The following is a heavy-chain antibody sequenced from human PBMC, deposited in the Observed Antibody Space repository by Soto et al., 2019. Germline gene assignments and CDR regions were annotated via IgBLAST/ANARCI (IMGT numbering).Heavy chain of an antibody. CDR3: ARDSRNYFAY. V-gene: IGHV4-59*01. CDR2: IYHSGST. CDR1: GDSISDYY. Sequence: PSETLSLTCTVSGDSISDYYWSWIRQSPGKGLEWIGYIYHSGSTYYNPSLKSRVIISLDASKNQFSLKLSSVTAADTAVYYCARDSRNYFAYWGQGTLVTVS. J-gene: IGHJ4*02.